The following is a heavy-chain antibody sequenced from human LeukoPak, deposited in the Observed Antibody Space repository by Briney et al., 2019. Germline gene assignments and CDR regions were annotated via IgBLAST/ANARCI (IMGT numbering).Heavy chain of an antibody. CDR2: TWGTA. J-gene: IGHJ4*02. D-gene: IGHD1-26*01. V-gene: IGHV4-61*01. CDR1: GVSMKTMRSGC. Sequence: AETLSLTCTVSGVSMKTMRSGCGSGIRKAPGKGLESIGSTWGTAHYNPSLPRLVTISIDKSKNQFFLKLDSVTAADTAVYFCARDNMGSLDYWGRGTLVTVSS. CDR3: ARDNMGSLDY.